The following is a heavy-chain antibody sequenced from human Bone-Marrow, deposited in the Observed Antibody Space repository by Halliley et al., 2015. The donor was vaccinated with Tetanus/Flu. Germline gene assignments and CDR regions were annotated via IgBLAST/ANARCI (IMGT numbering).Heavy chain of an antibody. CDR3: ARENDYAEEHWYFDL. V-gene: IGHV3-30*03. D-gene: IGHD4-17*01. Sequence: SLRLSCAASGFTFSSYGMHWVRQAPGKGLEWVASISFDGSTNYADSVKGRFTFSRDNSKNTLYLQMNSLRAEDTAMYYCARENDYAEEHWYFDLWGRGPLVSVSS. J-gene: IGHJ2*01. CDR2: ISFDGST. CDR1: GFTFSSYG.